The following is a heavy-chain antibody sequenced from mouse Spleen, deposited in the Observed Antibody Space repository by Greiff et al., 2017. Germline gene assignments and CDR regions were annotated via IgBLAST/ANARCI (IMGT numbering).Heavy chain of an antibody. J-gene: IGHJ1*01. CDR3: ARLDDGYWYFDV. D-gene: IGHD2-3*01. CDR1: GYTFTSYW. Sequence: QVQLQQPGAELVKPGASVKMSCKASGYTFTSYWITWVKQRPGQGLEWIGDIYPGSGSTNYNEKFKSKATLTVDTSSSTAYMQLSSLTSEGSAVYYCARLDDGYWYFDVWGAGTTVTVSS. CDR2: IYPGSGST. V-gene: IGHV1-55*01.